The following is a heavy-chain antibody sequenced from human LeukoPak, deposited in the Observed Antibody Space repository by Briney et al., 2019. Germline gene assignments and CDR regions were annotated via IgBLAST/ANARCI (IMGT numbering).Heavy chain of an antibody. CDR2: IYHSGST. CDR1: GGSIRGYY. Sequence: SETLSLTCTVSGGSIRGYYWSWIRQPPGKGLEWIGYIYHSGSTYYNPSLKSRVTISVDRSKNQFSLKLSSVTAADTAVYYCARVTGDAFDIWGQGTMVTVSS. D-gene: IGHD5-18*01. CDR3: ARVTGDAFDI. V-gene: IGHV4-59*04. J-gene: IGHJ3*02.